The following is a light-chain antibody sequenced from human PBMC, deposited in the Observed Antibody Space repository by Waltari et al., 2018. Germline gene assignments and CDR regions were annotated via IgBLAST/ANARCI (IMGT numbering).Light chain of an antibody. CDR3: CSYAGSYTWV. Sequence: SALTQPRSVSGYPGPSVTISCHRTNPALGGDNYFSWYQQHPGKPPRLLIFDVSERPSGVPDRFSGSRSGNTASLTISGLQAEDEAEYYCCSYAGSYTWVFGGGTKLTVL. CDR1: NPALGGDNY. V-gene: IGLV2-11*01. CDR2: DVS. J-gene: IGLJ3*02.